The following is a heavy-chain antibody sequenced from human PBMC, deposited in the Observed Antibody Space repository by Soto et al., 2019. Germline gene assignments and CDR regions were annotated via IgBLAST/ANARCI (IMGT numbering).Heavy chain of an antibody. CDR1: GFSFSRYW. J-gene: IGHJ6*03. V-gene: IGHV3-7*01. D-gene: IGHD3-9*01. CDR2: INQDGSEK. CDR3: ARAQERYFDWFRLDHYYMDV. Sequence: GGSLRLSCAASGFSFSRYWMTWVRQAPGEGLEWVANINQDGSEKNYVDSVRGAFTISRDNAKNSLYLQMNSVRVEDTAVYYCARAQERYFDWFRLDHYYMDVWGKGTTVTVSS.